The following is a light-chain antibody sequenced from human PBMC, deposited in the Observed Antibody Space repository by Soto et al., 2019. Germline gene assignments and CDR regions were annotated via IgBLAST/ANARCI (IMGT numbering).Light chain of an antibody. Sequence: EIVMTQSPATLSVSPGERATLSCRARQSVSSNLAWYQQKPGQAPRLLIYGASTRATGIPARFSGSGSGTEFTLTISSLQSEDFAVYYCQQYNNWPRVLTFGGGTKVEIK. CDR3: QQYNNWPRVLT. V-gene: IGKV3-15*01. CDR1: QSVSSN. J-gene: IGKJ4*01. CDR2: GAS.